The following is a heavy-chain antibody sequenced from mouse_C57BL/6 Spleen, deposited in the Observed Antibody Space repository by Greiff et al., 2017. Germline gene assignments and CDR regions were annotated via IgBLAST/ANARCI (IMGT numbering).Heavy chain of an antibody. Sequence: LEASGAALVQPGASVKISCKASGYAFSRYWLNWVKQRPGKGLEWLGQFSPGAGDTNYNGKLKGKATLTADKSSSTAYMQLSSLTSEDSAVYFCARYPMDYWGQGTSVT. CDR2: FSPGAGDT. CDR1: GYAFSRYW. CDR3: ARYPMDY. J-gene: IGHJ4*01. V-gene: IGHV1-80*01.